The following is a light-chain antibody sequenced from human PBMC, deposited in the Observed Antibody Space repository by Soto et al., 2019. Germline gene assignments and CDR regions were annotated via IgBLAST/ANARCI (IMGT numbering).Light chain of an antibody. V-gene: IGKV3-20*01. J-gene: IGKJ5*01. CDR2: GAS. Sequence: EIVKTQSPATLSVSPGERATLSCRGSQSVSSSYLAWYQQKPGQPPRLLIYGASSRATGIPDRFSGSGSGTDFTLTISRLEPEDFAVFYCQHYDSLPITFGQGTRLEIK. CDR3: QHYDSLPIT. CDR1: QSVSSSY.